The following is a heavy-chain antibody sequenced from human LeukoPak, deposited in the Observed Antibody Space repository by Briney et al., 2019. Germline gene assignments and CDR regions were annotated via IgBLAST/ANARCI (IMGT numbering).Heavy chain of an antibody. CDR2: VTGSGGST. D-gene: IGHD4-23*01. CDR1: GFTFSSYG. CDR3: AKDLSGWVTDGDY. Sequence: HTGGSLRLSCAASGFTFSSYGMSWVRQAPGKGLEWVSTVTGSGGSTYYADSVKGRFTISRDNSKNTLYLQMNSLRAEDTAVYYCAKDLSGWVTDGDYWGQGTLVTVSS. J-gene: IGHJ4*02. V-gene: IGHV3-23*01.